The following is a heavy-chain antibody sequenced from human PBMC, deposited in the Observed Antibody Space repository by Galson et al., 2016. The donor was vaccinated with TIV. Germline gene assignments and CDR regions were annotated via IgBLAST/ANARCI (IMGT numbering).Heavy chain of an antibody. V-gene: IGHV3-48*02. D-gene: IGHD2-8*02. CDR1: GFTFRSYA. J-gene: IGHJ5*02. Sequence: SLRLSCAASGFTFRSYAMSWVRQAPGKGLEWISYITSASGTIKYVDSVKGRFTISRDNARNSLFLHMNSLRDDDTAMYFCARGRYCTATVCFRDWFDPWGQGTLVTVSS. CDR3: ARGRYCTATVCFRDWFDP. CDR2: ITSASGTI.